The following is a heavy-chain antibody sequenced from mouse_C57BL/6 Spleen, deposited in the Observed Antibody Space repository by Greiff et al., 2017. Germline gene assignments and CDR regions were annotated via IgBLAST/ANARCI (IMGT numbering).Heavy chain of an antibody. CDR1: GYTFTSYW. CDR2: IYPGSGST. Sequence: QVQLQQPGAELVKPGASVKMSCKASGYTFTSYWITWVKQRPGQGLEWIGDIYPGSGSTNYNEKFKSKATLAVDTSSSTAYMQLSSLTSEDSAVYYCARERNSNYAMDYWGQGTSVTVSS. V-gene: IGHV1-55*01. D-gene: IGHD2-5*01. CDR3: ARERNSNYAMDY. J-gene: IGHJ4*01.